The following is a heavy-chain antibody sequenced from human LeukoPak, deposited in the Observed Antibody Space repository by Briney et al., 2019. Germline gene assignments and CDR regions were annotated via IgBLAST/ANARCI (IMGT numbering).Heavy chain of an antibody. D-gene: IGHD2-15*01. CDR3: AKNGDRGAYCSGGTCYPYYYYYMDV. CDR2: IYSGGST. V-gene: IGHV3-53*01. J-gene: IGHJ6*03. CDR1: GFTVSNNY. Sequence: GGSLRLSCAASGFTVSNNYMSWVRQAPGKGLEWVSLIYSGGSTYYADSVRGRFTISRDNSRNTLYLQMNSLRAEDTAIYYCAKNGDRGAYCSGGTCYPYYYYYMDVWGKGTTVTISS.